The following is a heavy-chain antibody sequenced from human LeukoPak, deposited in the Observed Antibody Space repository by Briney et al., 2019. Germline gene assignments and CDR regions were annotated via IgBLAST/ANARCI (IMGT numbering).Heavy chain of an antibody. CDR3: TTEAYSGGFPGY. D-gene: IGHD1-26*01. CDR1: GFTFSNAW. Sequence: GGSLRLSCAASGFTFSNAWMSWVRQAPGKGLEWVGRIKSKTDGGTTDYAAPLKGRFTISRDDSKNTLYLQMNSLKTEDTAVYYCTTEAYSGGFPGYWGQGTLVTVSS. V-gene: IGHV3-15*01. CDR2: IKSKTDGGTT. J-gene: IGHJ4*02.